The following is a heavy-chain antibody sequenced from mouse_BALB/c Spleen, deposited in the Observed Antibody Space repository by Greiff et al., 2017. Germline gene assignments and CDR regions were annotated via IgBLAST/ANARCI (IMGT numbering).Heavy chain of an antibody. J-gene: IGHJ3*01. CDR3: ARDGYSFAY. D-gene: IGHD2-3*01. Sequence: QVQLQQSGAELMKPGASVKISCKATGYTFSSYWIEWVKQRPGHGLEWIGEILPGSGSTNYNEKFKGKATFTADTSSNTAYMQLSSLTSEDSAVYYCARDGYSFAYWGQGTLVTVSA. V-gene: IGHV1-9*01. CDR2: ILPGSGST. CDR1: GYTFSSYW.